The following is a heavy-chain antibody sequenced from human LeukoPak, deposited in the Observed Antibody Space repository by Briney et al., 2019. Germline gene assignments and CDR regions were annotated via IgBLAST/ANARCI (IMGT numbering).Heavy chain of an antibody. Sequence: SVTVSCTASGGTFSSYAISWVRQAPGQGLEWMGGIIPIFGTANYAQKFQGRVTITADESTSTAYMELSSLRSEDTAVYYCARVNYRGSPRATDAPYFDSWGQGSLVTVSS. V-gene: IGHV1-69*13. CDR1: GGTFSSYA. D-gene: IGHD4-23*01. J-gene: IGHJ4*02. CDR3: ARVNYRGSPRATDAPYFDS. CDR2: IIPIFGTA.